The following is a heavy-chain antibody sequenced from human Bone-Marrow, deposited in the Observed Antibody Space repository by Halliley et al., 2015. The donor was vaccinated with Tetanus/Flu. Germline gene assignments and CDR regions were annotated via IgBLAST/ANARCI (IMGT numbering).Heavy chain of an antibody. V-gene: IGHV1-18*01. CDR3: ARDLTLGYMDY. J-gene: IGHJ4*02. Sequence: QLVQSGPEVKKPGASIKVSCKASGYPFTTFGINWVRQAPGQGLEWTGRINTFNGNTNYAQKFQGRVTLTTDTSTSTAYMELRSLRYEDTAIYYCARDLTLGYMDYWGQGTLVTVSS. CDR1: GYPFTTFG. CDR2: INTFNGNT. D-gene: IGHD6-13*01.